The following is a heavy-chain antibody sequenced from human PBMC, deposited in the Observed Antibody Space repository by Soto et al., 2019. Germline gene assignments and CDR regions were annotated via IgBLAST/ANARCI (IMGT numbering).Heavy chain of an antibody. J-gene: IGHJ4*02. CDR2: IIPIFGTA. CDR1: GGTFSSYA. Sequence: ASVKVSCKASGGTFSSYAISWVRQAPGQGLEWMGGIIPIFGTANYAQKFQGRVTITADESTSTAYMELSSLRSEDTAVYYCARGPSHQLWFDYWGQGTLVTVSS. CDR3: ARGPSHQLWFDY. D-gene: IGHD5-18*01. V-gene: IGHV1-69*13.